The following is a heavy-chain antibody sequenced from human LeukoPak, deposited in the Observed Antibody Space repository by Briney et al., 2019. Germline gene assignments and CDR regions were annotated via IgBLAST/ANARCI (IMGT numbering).Heavy chain of an antibody. CDR1: GGSIRSGSYY. D-gene: IGHD4-17*01. V-gene: IGHV4-61*02. J-gene: IGHJ4*02. CDR2: IYTSGST. CDR3: ARLSTVTTSFDY. Sequence: SQTLSLTCTVSGGSIRSGSYYWSWIRRPAGKGLEWIGRIYTSGSTNYNPSLKSRVTISVDTSKNQFSLKLSSVTAADTAVYYCARLSTVTTSFDYWGQGTLVTVSS.